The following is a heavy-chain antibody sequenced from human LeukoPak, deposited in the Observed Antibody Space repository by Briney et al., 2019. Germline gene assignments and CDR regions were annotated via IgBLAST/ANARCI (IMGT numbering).Heavy chain of an antibody. D-gene: IGHD3-22*01. Sequence: GGSLRLSCAASGFTFSSYSMNWVRQAPGKGLEWVSSISSSSSYIYYADSVKGRFTISRDNAKNSLYLQMNSLRAEDTAVYYCAREYDYDSSGYYTMTDRFDPWGQGTLVTVSS. J-gene: IGHJ5*02. CDR1: GFTFSSYS. V-gene: IGHV3-21*01. CDR2: ISSSSSYI. CDR3: AREYDYDSSGYYTMTDRFDP.